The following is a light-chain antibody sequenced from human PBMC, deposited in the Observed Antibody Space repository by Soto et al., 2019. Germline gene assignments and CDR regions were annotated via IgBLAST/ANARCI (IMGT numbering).Light chain of an antibody. CDR1: QSVNDR. CDR3: QQYHDWPHT. Sequence: EIVMTQSPATLSVSTGERATLSCRASQSVNDRLAWYQQNPGQPPRLLIYDASTGATGIPPRFSGTGSGTEFTLTISSLQSEDFVVHYCQQYHDWPHTFGGGTKVEIK. J-gene: IGKJ4*01. CDR2: DAS. V-gene: IGKV3D-15*01.